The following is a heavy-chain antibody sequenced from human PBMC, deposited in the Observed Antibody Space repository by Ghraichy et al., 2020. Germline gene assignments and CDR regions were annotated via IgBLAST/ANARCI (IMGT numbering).Heavy chain of an antibody. CDR2: IYWDDDK. Sequence: SGPTLVKPTQTLTLTCTFSGFSLSTSGVGVAWIRQPPGKALEWLALIYWDDDKRYSPSLKSRLTITKDTSKNQVVLTMTNMDPVDTATYYCAHRRKGPGYSTFDYWGQGTLVTVSS. CDR3: AHRRKGPGYSTFDY. V-gene: IGHV2-5*02. J-gene: IGHJ4*02. CDR1: GFSLSTSGVG. D-gene: IGHD1-26*01.